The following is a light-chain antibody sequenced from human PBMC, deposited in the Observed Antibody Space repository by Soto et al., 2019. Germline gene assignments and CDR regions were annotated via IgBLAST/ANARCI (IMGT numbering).Light chain of an antibody. Sequence: EIVLTQSPGTLSLSPGERATLSCRASQSVSSNYIAWYQQNPGQAPRLLIYGASTRAAGIPDRFSGSGSWTDFTLTISRLEPEDFAVYFYQQYGRSPPFAFGQGTKVEIK. V-gene: IGKV3-20*01. CDR3: QQYGRSPPFA. CDR2: GAS. J-gene: IGKJ2*01. CDR1: QSVSSNY.